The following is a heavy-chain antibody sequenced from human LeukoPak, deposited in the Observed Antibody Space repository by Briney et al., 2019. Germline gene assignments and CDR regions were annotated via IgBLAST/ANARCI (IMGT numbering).Heavy chain of an antibody. CDR2: IYYSGST. CDR1: GGSISSGGYY. V-gene: IGHV4-31*03. CDR3: ARATRPRNWFDP. Sequence: SETLSLTCTVSGGSISSGGYYWSWIRQHPGKGLEWIGYIYYSGSTYYNPSLKSRVTISVDTSKNQFSLKLSSVTAADTAVYYCARATRPRNWFDPRGQGTLVTVSS. J-gene: IGHJ5*02.